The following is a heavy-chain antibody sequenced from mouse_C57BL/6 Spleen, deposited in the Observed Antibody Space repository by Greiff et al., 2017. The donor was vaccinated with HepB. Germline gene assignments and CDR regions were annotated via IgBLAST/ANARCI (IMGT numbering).Heavy chain of an antibody. CDR1: GYSFTDYN. CDR2: INPNYGTT. J-gene: IGHJ3*01. Sequence: VHVKQSGPELVKPGASVKISCKASGYSFTDYNMNWVKQSNGKSLEWIGVINPNYGTTSYNQKFKGKATLTVDQSSSTAYMQLNSLTSEDSAVYYCARKGYYDYDEGFAYWGQGTLVTVSA. V-gene: IGHV1-39*01. CDR3: ARKGYYDYDEGFAY. D-gene: IGHD2-4*01.